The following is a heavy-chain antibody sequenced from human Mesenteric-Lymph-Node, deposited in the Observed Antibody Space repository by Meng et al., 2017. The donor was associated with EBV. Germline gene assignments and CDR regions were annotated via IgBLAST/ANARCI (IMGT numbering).Heavy chain of an antibody. V-gene: IGHV4-4*02. CDR2: IFHSGGT. J-gene: IGHJ4*02. CDR1: SGSISNSNW. Sequence: QVTLEESGPGLVKPSGTLSLTCAVSSGSISNSNWWSWVRQPPGKGLQWIGEIFHSGGTNYNPSLKSRVTISVDKSKNQFSLKVNSLTAADTAVYYCARITFGGAIGDWGQGTLVTVSS. CDR3: ARITFGGAIGD. D-gene: IGHD3-16*02.